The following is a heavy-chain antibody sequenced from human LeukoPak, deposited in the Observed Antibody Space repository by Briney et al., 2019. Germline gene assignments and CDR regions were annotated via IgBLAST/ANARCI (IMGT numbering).Heavy chain of an antibody. CDR2: VKSKADDGTT. J-gene: IGHJ3*02. CDR1: GFSFTNTW. Sequence: GGSLRLSCEASGFSFTNTWMSWVRQAPGKGLEWIGRVKSKADDGTTDYAAPVQGRFTISRDDSKNTLSLQMNSLKTEDTAVYYCATEGGSGSYYGDDAFDMWGQGTMVTVSS. D-gene: IGHD3-10*01. CDR3: ATEGGSGSYYGDDAFDM. V-gene: IGHV3-15*01.